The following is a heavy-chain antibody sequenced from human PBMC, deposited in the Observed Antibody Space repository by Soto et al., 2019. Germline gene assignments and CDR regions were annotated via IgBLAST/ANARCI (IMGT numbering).Heavy chain of an antibody. J-gene: IGHJ4*02. D-gene: IGHD4-17*01. Sequence: QVQLVESGGGVVQSGRSLRLSCAASGFTFGHYAMHWVRQAPGKGLEWVAVISYESTKKYYADSVEGRFTISRDNYKNTLYLQMNSLTTEDTAVYYCARENYGDHYFDYWGQGTLVPVSS. CDR1: GFTFGHYA. CDR2: ISYESTKK. V-gene: IGHV3-30-3*01. CDR3: ARENYGDHYFDY.